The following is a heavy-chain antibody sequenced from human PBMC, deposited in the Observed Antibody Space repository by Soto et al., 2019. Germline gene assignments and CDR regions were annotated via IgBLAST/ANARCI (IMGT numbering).Heavy chain of an antibody. CDR1: GDTFSSYA. Sequence: SVKVSCKASGDTFSSYAISWVRQAPGKGLEWMGKIIPTFGRTNYAQKFQGRLAISADDSTSTAYMELSSLLSEDTAVYYCARDPLSSFAMDVWGQGTTVTVSS. J-gene: IGHJ6*02. D-gene: IGHD3-10*02. V-gene: IGHV1-69*13. CDR2: IIPTFGRT. CDR3: ARDPLSSFAMDV.